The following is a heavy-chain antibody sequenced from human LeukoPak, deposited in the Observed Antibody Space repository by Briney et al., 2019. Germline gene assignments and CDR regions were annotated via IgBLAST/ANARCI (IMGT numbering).Heavy chain of an antibody. Sequence: PSETLSLTCAVSGGSISNGNWWSWVRQPPGKGLEWIGEIYHSGRTNYNPSLKSRVALSVDTSKNQMSLNLNSVTAADTAVYYCARAGSWFLDYWGQGTLVTVSS. D-gene: IGHD6-13*01. CDR2: IYHSGRT. V-gene: IGHV4-4*02. CDR1: GGSISNGNW. J-gene: IGHJ4*02. CDR3: ARAGSWFLDY.